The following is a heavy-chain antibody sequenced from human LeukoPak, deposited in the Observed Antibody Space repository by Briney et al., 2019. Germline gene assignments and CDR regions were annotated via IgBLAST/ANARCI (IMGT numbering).Heavy chain of an antibody. V-gene: IGHV1-18*04. CDR2: ISGYNDKT. D-gene: IGHD3-22*01. J-gene: IGHJ4*02. CDR3: ARQYYYGSNGLPDY. Sequence: ASVKVSCKASGYTVSSYGISWVRQAPGQGLEWMGWISGYNDKTHYAQKFHSRVTLTTDTSTSTAYMELRSLRSDDTAVYYCARQYYYGSNGLPDYWGQGTLVTVSS. CDR1: GYTVSSYG.